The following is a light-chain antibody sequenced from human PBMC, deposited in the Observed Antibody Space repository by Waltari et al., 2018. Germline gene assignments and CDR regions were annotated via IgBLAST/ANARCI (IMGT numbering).Light chain of an antibody. V-gene: IGLV1-44*01. Sequence: QSVLTQPSSASGNPGQEITISCSGGSSNIGTNIVNWYQQLPGTAPKLLIFTNNQRPSGVPDRFSGSRSGTSASLAISGLQSEHDETAYYCTAWDDSLNTWVFGGGTKLTVL. CDR3: TAWDDSLNTWV. J-gene: IGLJ3*02. CDR1: SSNIGTNI. CDR2: TNN.